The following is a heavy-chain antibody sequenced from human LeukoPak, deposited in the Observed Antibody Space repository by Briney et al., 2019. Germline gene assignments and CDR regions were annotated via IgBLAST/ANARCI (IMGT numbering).Heavy chain of an antibody. CDR2: ISNSGNTI. CDR1: GFTFSSYD. D-gene: IGHD3-10*01. V-gene: IGHV3-48*03. CDR3: ARSRSGTYYNADV. J-gene: IGHJ6*04. Sequence: GGSLRLSCAASGFTFSSYDMTWVRQAPGKGLEWVSYISNSGNTIYYADSVKGRFTISRDNSLFLQMNSLRAEDTAVYYCARSRSGTYYNADVWGKGTTVTVSS.